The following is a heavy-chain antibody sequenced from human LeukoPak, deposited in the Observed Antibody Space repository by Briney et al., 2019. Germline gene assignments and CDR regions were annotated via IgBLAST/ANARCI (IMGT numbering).Heavy chain of an antibody. CDR3: ARVAGSPFDY. D-gene: IGHD1-26*01. CDR1: GFTFSSYA. Sequence: GGSLRLSCAASGFTFSSYAMSWVRQAPGKGLEWVSSISSSSSYIYYADSVKGRFTISRDNAKNSLYLQMNSLRAEDTAVYYCARVAGSPFDYWGQGTLVTVPS. V-gene: IGHV3-21*01. J-gene: IGHJ4*02. CDR2: ISSSSSYI.